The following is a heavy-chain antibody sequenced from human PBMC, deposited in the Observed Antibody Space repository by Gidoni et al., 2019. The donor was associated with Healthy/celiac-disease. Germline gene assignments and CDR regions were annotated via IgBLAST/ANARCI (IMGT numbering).Heavy chain of an antibody. CDR3: ARENYSSSWYNWFDP. D-gene: IGHD6-13*01. CDR2: IYHSGST. Sequence: QLQLQESGSGLVKPSQTLSLTCAVSGGSISRGGYSWSWIRQPPGKGLEWIGYIYHSGSTYYNPSLKSRVTISVDRSKNQFSLKLSSVTAADTAVYYCARENYSSSWYNWFDPWGQGTLVTVSS. V-gene: IGHV4-30-2*01. J-gene: IGHJ5*02. CDR1: GGSISRGGYS.